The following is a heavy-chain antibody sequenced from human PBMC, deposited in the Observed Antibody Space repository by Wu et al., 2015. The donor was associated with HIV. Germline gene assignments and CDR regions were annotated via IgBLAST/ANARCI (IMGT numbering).Heavy chain of an antibody. D-gene: IGHD2-21*01. CDR1: GYSFRSYG. V-gene: IGHV1-18*01. CDR3: ARVTSSGGDYDKLDY. Sequence: QVQLVQSGPEVKKPGASVTVSCKASGYSFRSYGISWVRQVPGQGLEWMGWISVHNGNRYYAQRFQGRVTMTTDTSTSTADMELRSLRSDDTAVYYCARVTSSGGDYDKLDYWAQGTLVTVSS. CDR2: ISVHNGNR. J-gene: IGHJ4*02.